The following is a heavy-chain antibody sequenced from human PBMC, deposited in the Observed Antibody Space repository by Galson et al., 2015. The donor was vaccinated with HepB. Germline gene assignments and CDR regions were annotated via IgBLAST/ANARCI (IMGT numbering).Heavy chain of an antibody. J-gene: IGHJ6*02. D-gene: IGHD3-3*01. CDR3: ARVEACHYDFWSGYYSGCDYYGMDV. V-gene: IGHV3-74*01. CDR2: INSDGSST. CDR1: GFTFSSYW. Sequence: SLRLSCAASGFTFSSYWMHWVRQAPRKGLVWVSRINSDGSSTSYADSVKGRFTISRDNAKNTLYLQMNSLRAEDTAVYYCARVEACHYDFWSGYYSGCDYYGMDVWGQGTTVTVSS.